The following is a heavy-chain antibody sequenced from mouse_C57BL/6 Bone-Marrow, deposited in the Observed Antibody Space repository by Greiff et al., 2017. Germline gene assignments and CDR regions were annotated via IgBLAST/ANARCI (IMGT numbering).Heavy chain of an antibody. CDR2: INPSTGGT. CDR3: ARLGSNYVFDY. J-gene: IGHJ2*01. Sequence: VQLQQSGPELVKPGASVKISCKASGYSFTGYYMNWVEQSPEKSLEWIGEINPSTGGTTYNQKFKAKATLTVDKSSSTAYMQLKSLTSEDSAVYYCARLGSNYVFDYWGQGTTLTVSS. V-gene: IGHV1-42*01. CDR1: GYSFTGYY. D-gene: IGHD2-5*01.